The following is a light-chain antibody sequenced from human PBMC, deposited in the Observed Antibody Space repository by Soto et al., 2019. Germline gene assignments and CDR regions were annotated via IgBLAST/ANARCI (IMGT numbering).Light chain of an antibody. J-gene: IGLJ1*01. CDR2: GNS. Sequence: QSVLTQPPSVSGAPGQRVTISCTGSSSNIGAGYDVYWYQQLPGTAPKLLIYGNSNRPSGVPDRFSGSKSGTSASLAITGLQAKDEADYYCQSYDSSLSGYVFGTGTKLTVL. CDR3: QSYDSSLSGYV. CDR1: SSNIGAGYD. V-gene: IGLV1-40*01.